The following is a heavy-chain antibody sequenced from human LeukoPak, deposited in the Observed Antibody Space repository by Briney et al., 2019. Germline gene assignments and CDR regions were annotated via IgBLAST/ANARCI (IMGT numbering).Heavy chain of an antibody. CDR1: GGSISSSSYS. Sequence: SETLSLTCTVSGGSISSSSYSWGWIRQPPGKGLEWIGSIYYSGSTYYNPSLKSRVTISVDTSKNQFSLKLSSVTAADTAVYYCATRTVVNRNFDYWGQGTLVTVSS. CDR3: ATRTVVNRNFDY. V-gene: IGHV4-39*01. CDR2: IYYSGST. D-gene: IGHD4-23*01. J-gene: IGHJ4*02.